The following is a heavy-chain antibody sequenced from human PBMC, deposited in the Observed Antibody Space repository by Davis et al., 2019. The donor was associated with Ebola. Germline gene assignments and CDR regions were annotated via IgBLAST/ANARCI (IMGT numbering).Heavy chain of an antibody. J-gene: IGHJ6*02. CDR2: INHSGST. Sequence: MPSETLSLTCAVYGGSFSGYYWSWIRQPPGKGLEWIGEINHSGSTNYNPSLKSRVTISVDTSKNQFSLKLSSVTAADTAVYYCARGPRGYSYGTHYYYYGMDVWGQGTTVTVSS. V-gene: IGHV4-34*01. D-gene: IGHD5-18*01. CDR3: ARGPRGYSYGTHYYYYGMDV. CDR1: GGSFSGYY.